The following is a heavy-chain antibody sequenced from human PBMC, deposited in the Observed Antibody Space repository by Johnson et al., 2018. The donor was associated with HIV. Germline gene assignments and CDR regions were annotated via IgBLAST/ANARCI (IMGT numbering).Heavy chain of an antibody. Sequence: QVQLVESGGGVVRPGRSLRLSCAASGFIFSTYGMHWVRQAPGKGLEWVAVISFDGSNTYYADSVKGRFTISRDNSKNTLYLQMTSLRAEDTAVYYCARPGDTTMVSAFDIWGQGTMVTISS. CDR2: ISFDGSNT. CDR3: ARPGDTTMVSAFDI. J-gene: IGHJ3*02. V-gene: IGHV3-30*19. CDR1: GFIFSTYG. D-gene: IGHD5-18*01.